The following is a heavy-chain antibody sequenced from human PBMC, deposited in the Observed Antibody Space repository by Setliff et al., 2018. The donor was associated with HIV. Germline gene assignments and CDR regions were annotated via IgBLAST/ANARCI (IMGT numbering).Heavy chain of an antibody. CDR1: GYSFTNFG. CDR2: NIPIFGTA. V-gene: IGHV1-69*13. J-gene: IGHJ4*02. CDR3: ARVTYCGGDCYYFDY. Sequence: GASVKVSCKASGYSFTNFGVSWVRQAPGQGLEWMGGNIPIFGTANYAQKFQGRVTITADESTSTAYMELSSLRSEDTAVYYCARVTYCGGDCYYFDYWGQGTLVTVSS. D-gene: IGHD2-21*02.